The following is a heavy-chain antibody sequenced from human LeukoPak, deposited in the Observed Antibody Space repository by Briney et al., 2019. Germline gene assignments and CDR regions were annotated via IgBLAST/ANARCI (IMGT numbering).Heavy chain of an antibody. D-gene: IGHD1-7*01. CDR2: IIPIFGTA. CDR3: ARAVGELELRA. CDR1: GYTFTSYG. V-gene: IGHV1-69*05. Sequence: SVKVSCKASGYTFTSYGISWVRQAPGQGLEWMGGIIPIFGTANYAQKFQGRVTITTDESTSTAYMELSSLRSEDTAVYYCARAVGELELRAWGQGTLVTVSS. J-gene: IGHJ5*02.